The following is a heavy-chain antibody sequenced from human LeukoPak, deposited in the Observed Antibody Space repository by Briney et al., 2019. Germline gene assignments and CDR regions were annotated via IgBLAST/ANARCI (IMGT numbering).Heavy chain of an antibody. CDR2: IYYSGST. J-gene: IGHJ4*02. D-gene: IGHD1-26*01. CDR3: AGMRGSY. CDR1: GGSISSYY. V-gene: IGHV4-59*01. Sequence: PSETLSLTCTVSGGSISSYYWSWIRQPPGKGLEWIGYIYYSGSTNYNPSLKSRVTISVDTSKNQFSLKLSSVTAADTAVYYCAGMRGSYWGQGTLVTVSS.